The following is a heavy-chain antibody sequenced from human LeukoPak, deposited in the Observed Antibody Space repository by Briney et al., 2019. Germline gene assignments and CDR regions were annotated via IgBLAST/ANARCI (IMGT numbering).Heavy chain of an antibody. V-gene: IGHV3-21*01. CDR1: GFTFSSYS. CDR3: AAHEDVDY. Sequence: GGSLRLSCAASGFTFSSYSMNWVRQAPGKGLEWVSSISRSSYTYYADSVKGRFTISRDNAKNSLYLQMNNLRAEDTAVYYCAAHEDVDYWGQGTLVTVSS. J-gene: IGHJ4*02. CDR2: ISRSSYT.